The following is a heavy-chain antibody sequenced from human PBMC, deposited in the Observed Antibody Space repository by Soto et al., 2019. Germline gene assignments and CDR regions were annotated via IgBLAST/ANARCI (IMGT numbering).Heavy chain of an antibody. CDR2: IYYSGST. CDR1: GGSISSYY. CDR3: ATLPDDFWSGYAGTNAFDI. D-gene: IGHD3-3*01. J-gene: IGHJ3*02. Sequence: SETLSLTCTVSGGSISSYYWSWIRQPPGKGLEWIGYIYYSGSTNYNPSLKSRVTISVDTSKNQFSLKLSSVTAADTAVYYCATLPDDFWSGYAGTNAFDIWGQGTIVTVS. V-gene: IGHV4-59*01.